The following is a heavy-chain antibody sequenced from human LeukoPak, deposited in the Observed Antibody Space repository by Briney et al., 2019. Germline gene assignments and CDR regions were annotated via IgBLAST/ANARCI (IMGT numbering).Heavy chain of an antibody. CDR3: TRDREVAGPDS. D-gene: IGHD6-19*01. J-gene: IGHJ4*02. V-gene: IGHV3-15*01. CDR1: GFTFSNAW. Sequence: PGGSLRLSCAASGFTFSNAWMSWVRQAPGKGLEWVGRIKSKTDGGTTDYAAAVKGRFSISRDDSENTLSLQMSSLKTDDTAVYYCTRDREVAGPDSWGQGTLGTVSS. CDR2: IKSKTDGGTT.